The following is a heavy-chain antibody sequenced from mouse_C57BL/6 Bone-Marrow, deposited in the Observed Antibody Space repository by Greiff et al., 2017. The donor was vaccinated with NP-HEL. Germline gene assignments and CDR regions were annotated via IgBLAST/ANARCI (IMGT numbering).Heavy chain of an antibody. CDR3: ARRTTVVATRYFDV. CDR2: IDPNSGGT. CDR1: GYTFTSYW. J-gene: IGHJ1*03. Sequence: QVQLQQPGAELVKPGASVKLSCKASGYTFTSYWMHWVKQRPGRGLEWIGRIDPNSGGTKYNEKFKSKATLTADKSSSTAYMQLSSLTYEDSAVYYCARRTTVVATRYFDVWGTGTTVTVSS. D-gene: IGHD1-1*01. V-gene: IGHV1-62-3*01.